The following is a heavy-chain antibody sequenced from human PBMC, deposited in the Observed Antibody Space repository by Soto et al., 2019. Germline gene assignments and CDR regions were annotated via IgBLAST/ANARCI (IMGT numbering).Heavy chain of an antibody. V-gene: IGHV4-4*02. CDR3: AENGSYDLVN. J-gene: IGHJ4*02. CDR2: IHHSGST. CDR1: GGSVSRDNW. Sequence: EALSLTCGVSGGSVSRDNWWSWVRQPPGKGLEWIGEIHHSGSTNYSPSLKSRVTMSVDKSRNQFSLKLTSVTAADTAVYYCAENGSYDLVNWGQGTRVTVSS. D-gene: IGHD3-16*01.